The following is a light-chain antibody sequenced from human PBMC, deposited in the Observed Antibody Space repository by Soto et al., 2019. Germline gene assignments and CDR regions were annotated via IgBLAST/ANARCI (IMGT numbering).Light chain of an antibody. CDR1: QTIFTY. J-gene: IGKJ3*01. Sequence: DIQMTQSPSTLSGSVGDRVTIACRASQTIFTYLAWYQQKPGKAPKLLIFDASTLQSGVPPRFSGSGSGTEFTLTISSLQPDDFATYYCQHYTLYSAAFGPGTKVDIK. V-gene: IGKV1-5*01. CDR3: QHYTLYSAA. CDR2: DAS.